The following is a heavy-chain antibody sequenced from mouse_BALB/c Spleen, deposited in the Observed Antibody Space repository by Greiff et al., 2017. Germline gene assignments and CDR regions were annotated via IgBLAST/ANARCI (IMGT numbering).Heavy chain of an antibody. Sequence: EVMLVESGGGLVKPGGSLKLSCAASGFTFSSYAMSWVRQTPEKRLEWVATISSGGSYTYYPDSVKGRFTISRDNAKNTLYLQMSSLRSEDTAMYYCARHETTVVATFDYWGQGTTLTVSS. V-gene: IGHV5-9-3*01. CDR3: ARHETTVVATFDY. D-gene: IGHD1-1*01. CDR1: GFTFSSYA. CDR2: ISSGGSYT. J-gene: IGHJ2*01.